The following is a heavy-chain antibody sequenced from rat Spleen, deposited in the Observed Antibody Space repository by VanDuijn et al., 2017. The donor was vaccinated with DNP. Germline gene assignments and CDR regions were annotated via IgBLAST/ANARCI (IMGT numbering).Heavy chain of an antibody. V-gene: IGHV5-31*01. CDR1: GFTFNYYW. Sequence: EVQLVESGGDLVQPGRSLKISCVASGFTFNYYWMTWIRQVPGKGLEWVASISSSGTTIYYADSVRGRFTLSRDNAKNTLYLQMDSLRSEDTATYYCTTDIDYFHYWGQGVMVTVSS. J-gene: IGHJ2*01. CDR2: ISSSGTTI. CDR3: TTDIDYFHY.